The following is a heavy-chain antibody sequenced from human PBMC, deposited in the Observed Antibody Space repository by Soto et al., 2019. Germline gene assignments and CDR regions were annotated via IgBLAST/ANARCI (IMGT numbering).Heavy chain of an antibody. CDR1: GYTFTSYG. V-gene: IGHV1-18*01. CDR3: AIGMGLRSNTLRFLEWFFDY. Sequence: ASVKVSCKASGYTFTSYGISWVRQAPGQGLEWMGWISAYNGNTNYAQKLQGRVTMTTDTSTSTAYMELRSLRSDDTAVYYCAIGMGLRSNTLRFLEWFFDYWGQGTLVTVSS. J-gene: IGHJ4*02. D-gene: IGHD3-3*01. CDR2: ISAYNGNT.